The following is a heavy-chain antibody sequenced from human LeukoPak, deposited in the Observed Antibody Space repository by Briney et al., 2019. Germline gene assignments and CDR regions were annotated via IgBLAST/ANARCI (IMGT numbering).Heavy chain of an antibody. CDR1: GGTFSSYA. D-gene: IGHD2-8*01. Sequence: ASVKVSCKASGGTFSSYAISWVRQAPGQGLEWMGRIIPIFGTANYAQKFQGRVTITTDESTSTAYMELSSLRPEDTAVYYCARDEGVGGYCTNGVCYTNWFDPWGQGTLVTVSS. CDR3: ARDEGVGGYCTNGVCYTNWFDP. J-gene: IGHJ5*02. CDR2: IIPIFGTA. V-gene: IGHV1-69*05.